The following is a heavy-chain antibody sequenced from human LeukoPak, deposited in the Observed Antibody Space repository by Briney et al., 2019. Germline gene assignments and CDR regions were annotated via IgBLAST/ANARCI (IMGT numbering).Heavy chain of an antibody. J-gene: IGHJ4*02. CDR1: GGSISSYY. V-gene: IGHV4-59*08. Sequence: SETLSLTCTVSGGSISSYYWSWIRQPPGKGLEWIAYISYSGGTNYNPSLRSRVTISLDTSKNHFSLKLSSVTAADTAVYYCARQNSGYDLGPFAYWGQGTLVTVSS. D-gene: IGHD5-12*01. CDR3: ARQNSGYDLGPFAY. CDR2: ISYSGGT.